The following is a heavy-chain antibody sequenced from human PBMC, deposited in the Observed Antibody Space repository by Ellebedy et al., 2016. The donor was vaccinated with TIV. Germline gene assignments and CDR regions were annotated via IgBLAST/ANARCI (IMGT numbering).Heavy chain of an antibody. D-gene: IGHD2-15*01. CDR1: GFTFSSYS. J-gene: IGHJ6*02. CDR3: ARCCSSGSCYYFYGMDV. CDR2: ITSSSGTI. Sequence: GESLKISCAASGFTFSSYSINWVRQAPGKGLEWVSYITSSSGTIYYADSVKGRFTISRDNAQNSLYLQMNSLRDEDTAVYYCARCCSSGSCYYFYGMDVWGQGTTVTVSS. V-gene: IGHV3-48*02.